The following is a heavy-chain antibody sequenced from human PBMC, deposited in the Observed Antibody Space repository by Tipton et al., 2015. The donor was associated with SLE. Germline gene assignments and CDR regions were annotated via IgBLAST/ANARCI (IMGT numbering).Heavy chain of an antibody. CDR3: ARANGDYGAWGSFDY. D-gene: IGHD4-17*01. CDR1: GYTFTGYY. CDR2: INPNSGGT. V-gene: IGHV1-2*06. Sequence: QVQLVQSGPEVKKPGASVKVSCKASGYTFTGYYMHWVRQAPGQGLEWMGRINPNSGGTNYAQKFQGRVTMTRDTSISTAYMGLSSLRSEDTAVYYCARANGDYGAWGSFDYWGQGTLVTVSS. J-gene: IGHJ4*02.